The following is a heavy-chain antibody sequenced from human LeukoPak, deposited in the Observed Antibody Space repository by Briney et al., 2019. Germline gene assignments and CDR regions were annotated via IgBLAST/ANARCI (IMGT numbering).Heavy chain of an antibody. D-gene: IGHD1-26*01. V-gene: IGHV4-4*02. CDR3: TRESGPYCPFGY. CDR1: GGSITSTNW. Sequence: SETLSLTCGVSGGSITSTNWWSWVRQPPGQGLEWIGEISLTGRTNYNPSLIGRVIMSLDESRNLLSLTLTSVTAADTAMYYCTRESGPYCPFGYWGQGTLVVVPS. CDR2: ISLTGRT. J-gene: IGHJ4*02.